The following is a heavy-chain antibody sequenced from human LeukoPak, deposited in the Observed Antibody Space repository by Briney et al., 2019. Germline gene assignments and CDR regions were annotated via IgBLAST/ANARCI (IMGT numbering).Heavy chain of an antibody. CDR1: GLTLSSNY. CDR3: ARGGSYLSAFDI. J-gene: IGHJ3*02. Sequence: GGSLRLSCAASGLTLSSNYMSWVRQAPGEGLEGVSIIYSGGSTFYAESVKGRFTISRDNSKNTLYLQMNSLRAEDTAVYYCARGGSYLSAFDIWGQGTMVTVSS. CDR2: IYSGGST. V-gene: IGHV3-53*01. D-gene: IGHD1-26*01.